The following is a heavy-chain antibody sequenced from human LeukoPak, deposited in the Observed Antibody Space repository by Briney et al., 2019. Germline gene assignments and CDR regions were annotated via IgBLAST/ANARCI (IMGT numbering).Heavy chain of an antibody. J-gene: IGHJ4*02. CDR2: ISGGGGGT. D-gene: IGHD3-9*01. V-gene: IGHV3-23*01. CDR3: AKFYDILTGYFDH. CDR1: GFTFDDYA. Sequence: GGSLRLSCAASGFTFDDYAMHWVRQSPGKGLEWVSSISGGGGGTYYTEFVKGRFTISRDNSKNTLYLQLNSLRAEDTAVYYCAKFYDILTGYFDHWGQGTLVTVSS.